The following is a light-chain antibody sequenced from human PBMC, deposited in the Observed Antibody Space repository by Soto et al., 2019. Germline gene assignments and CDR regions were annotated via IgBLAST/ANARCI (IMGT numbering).Light chain of an antibody. CDR2: KAS. Sequence: DIQMTQSPSTLSASVGDRVTITCRASQNIYNYLAWYQQKPGKAPKPLIYKASTLESGVPSRFSGSGSGKAFTLTISSLQPDDFATYYCHQYSVTSSFGPGTKVDVK. J-gene: IGKJ3*01. V-gene: IGKV1-5*03. CDR3: HQYSVTSS. CDR1: QNIYNY.